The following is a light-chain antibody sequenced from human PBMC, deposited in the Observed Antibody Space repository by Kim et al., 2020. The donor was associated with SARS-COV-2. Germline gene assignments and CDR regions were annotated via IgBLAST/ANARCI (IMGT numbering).Light chain of an antibody. CDR2: GAS. Sequence: VSPGERATLSCRASQSISSKLAWYQQMPGQAPRLLVYGASTRATGVPARFSGSGSGTEFTLTISSLQSEDVAVYYCQQYNNWPPTFGQGTKVDIK. J-gene: IGKJ1*01. CDR1: QSISSK. CDR3: QQYNNWPPT. V-gene: IGKV3-15*01.